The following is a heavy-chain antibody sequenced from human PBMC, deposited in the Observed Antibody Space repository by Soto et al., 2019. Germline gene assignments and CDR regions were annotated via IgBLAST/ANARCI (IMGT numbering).Heavy chain of an antibody. J-gene: IGHJ4*02. D-gene: IGHD5-18*01. V-gene: IGHV4-61*08. Sequence: PSETLSLTCTVSGGSISSGGYYWSWIRQHPGKGLEWIGYFYYNGGTNYNPSLKSRVTISVDTSKNQFSLKLSSVTAADTAVYYCARADNNGYDYWGQGTLVTVS. CDR1: GGSISSGGYY. CDR2: FYYNGGT. CDR3: ARADNNGYDY.